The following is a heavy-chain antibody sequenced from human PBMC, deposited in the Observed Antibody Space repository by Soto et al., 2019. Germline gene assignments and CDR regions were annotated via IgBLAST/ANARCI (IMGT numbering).Heavy chain of an antibody. CDR1: GYSVYINNAG. Sequence: SEPLSLTCVISGYSVYINNAGCTWIRPSPSRGLEWLGRTYYKSKWNNDYALSVKSRITINPDTSKNQFSLHLYSVTPEDTAVYYCTGITWFRGMDVWGQGNQVTFSS. D-gene: IGHD3-10*01. J-gene: IGHJ6*02. CDR2: TYYKSKWNN. CDR3: TGITWFRGMDV. V-gene: IGHV6-1*01.